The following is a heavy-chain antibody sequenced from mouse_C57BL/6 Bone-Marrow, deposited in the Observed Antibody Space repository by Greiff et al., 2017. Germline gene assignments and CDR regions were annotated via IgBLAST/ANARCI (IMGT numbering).Heavy chain of an antibody. Sequence: VQLQQSGPVLVKPGASVKMSCKASGYTFTDYYMNWVKQSHGKSLEWIGDINPYNGGTSYNQKFKGKATVTVDKSSSTAYMELNSLTSEDSAVYYCARWLRPLYYFDYWGQGTSLTVSS. CDR1: GYTFTDYY. CDR2: INPYNGGT. J-gene: IGHJ2*02. CDR3: ARWLRPLYYFDY. V-gene: IGHV1-19*01. D-gene: IGHD2-2*01.